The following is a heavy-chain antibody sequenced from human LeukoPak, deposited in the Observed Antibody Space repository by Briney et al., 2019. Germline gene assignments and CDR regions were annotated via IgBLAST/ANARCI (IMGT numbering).Heavy chain of an antibody. D-gene: IGHD3-22*01. CDR2: IYQSGSA. J-gene: IGHJ3*02. V-gene: IGHV4-30-2*01. CDR1: GASVSSIGYF. Sequence: PSETLSLTCGVSGASVSSIGYFWSWIRQPPGRGLEWIGYIYQSGSASYNPSLQSRVTISIDKSKNQFSLNLNSVTAADAAVYYCARNSYYDNSGEGAFDIWGQGTVVTVPS. CDR3: ARNSYYDNSGEGAFDI.